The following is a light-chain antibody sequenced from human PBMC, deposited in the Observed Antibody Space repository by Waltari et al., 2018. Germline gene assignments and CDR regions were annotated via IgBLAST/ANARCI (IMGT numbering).Light chain of an antibody. V-gene: IGLV3-1*01. J-gene: IGLJ1*01. CDR2: QDS. CDR3: QAWDSSTGV. Sequence: SYELTQPPSVSVSPGQTASITCSGAKLGDKYACWYQKKPGQSPVLVIYQDSKRPSGIPERFSGSNSGNTATLTISGTQAMDEADYYCQAWDSSTGVFGTGTKVTVL. CDR1: KLGDKY.